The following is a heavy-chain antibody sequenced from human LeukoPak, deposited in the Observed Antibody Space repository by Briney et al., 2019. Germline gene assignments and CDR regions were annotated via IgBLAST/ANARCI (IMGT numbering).Heavy chain of an antibody. CDR2: IGWNSGKI. V-gene: IGHV3-9*03. CDR1: GFIFDDYA. Sequence: GGSLRLSCAASGFIFDDYAMHWVRQAPGKGLEWVSGIGWNSGKIGYADSVKGRFTISRDNAKNSLYLQMNSLRVEDMALYYCAKDRGYSSSFFEIWGQGTLVTVSS. J-gene: IGHJ4*02. CDR3: AKDRGYSSSFFEI. D-gene: IGHD6-19*01.